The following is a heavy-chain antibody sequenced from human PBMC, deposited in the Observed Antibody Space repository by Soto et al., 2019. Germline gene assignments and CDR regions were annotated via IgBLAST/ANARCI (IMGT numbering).Heavy chain of an antibody. CDR3: ARGGESLIGGSSKGLFDY. V-gene: IGHV1-46*01. D-gene: IGHD1-26*01. CDR1: GYTFTGYY. CDR2: INPSGGST. Sequence: ASVKVSCKASGYTFTGYYMHWVRQAPGQGLEWMGWINPSGGSTSYAQKFQGRVTMTRDTSTSTVYMELSSLRSEDTAVYYCARGGESLIGGSSKGLFDYWGQGTLVTVSS. J-gene: IGHJ4*02.